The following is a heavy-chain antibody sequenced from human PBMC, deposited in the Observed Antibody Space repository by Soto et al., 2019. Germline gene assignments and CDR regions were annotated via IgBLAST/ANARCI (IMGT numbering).Heavy chain of an antibody. V-gene: IGHV3-23*01. CDR2: INGFGSST. Sequence: EVQLLDSGGGLVQPGGSLRLSCAASGFTFVSYAMSWVRQAPGMGLEWVSTINGFGSSTYYADSVKVRFTISGDNSKNALYLQMDSLRAEDTAVYYCAKLAPQQYAFGYFDYWGQRTLLTVSS. D-gene: IGHD3-16*01. CDR1: GFTFVSYA. CDR3: AKLAPQQYAFGYFDY. J-gene: IGHJ4*02.